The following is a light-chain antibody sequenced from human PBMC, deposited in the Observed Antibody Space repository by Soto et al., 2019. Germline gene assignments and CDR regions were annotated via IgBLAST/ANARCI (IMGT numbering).Light chain of an antibody. Sequence: EIVMTQSPATLSVSPGERATLSCRASQSVSSNLAWYQQKPGQAPRLLIYGASTRATGIPARFSGSGSGTKFTLTIRRLPSEDFAAYYCQQXNNWPRTFGQGTKV. V-gene: IGKV3-15*01. CDR3: QQXNNWPRT. J-gene: IGKJ1*01. CDR2: GAS. CDR1: QSVSSN.